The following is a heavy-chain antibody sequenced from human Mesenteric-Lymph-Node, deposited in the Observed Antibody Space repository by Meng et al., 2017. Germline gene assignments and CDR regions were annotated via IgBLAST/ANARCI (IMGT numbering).Heavy chain of an antibody. CDR1: GGSMSSGNYY. CDR3: ASFDHIPRRNYFDY. CDR2: IHHSGSA. J-gene: IGHJ4*02. V-gene: IGHV4-30-4*01. D-gene: IGHD2-21*01. Sequence: QVQRQESGPGLVEPSQTLSLTCTVSGGSMSSGNYYWSWIRQPPGKGLEWSGYIHHSGSAYYNPSLKSRVSISVDTSKNQFSLNLNSMTAADTAVYYCASFDHIPRRNYFDYWGQGTLVTVSS.